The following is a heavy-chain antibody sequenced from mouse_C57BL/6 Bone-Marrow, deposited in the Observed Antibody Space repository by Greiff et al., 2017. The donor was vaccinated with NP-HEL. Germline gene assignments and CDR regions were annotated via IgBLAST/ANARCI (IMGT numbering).Heavy chain of an antibody. CDR1: GYAFSSSW. V-gene: IGHV1-82*01. CDR3: VYYSNYVGFAY. D-gene: IGHD2-5*01. Sequence: QVQLQQSGPELVKPGASVKISCKASGYAFSSSWMNWVKQRPGKGLEWIGRIYPGDGDTNYNGKFKGKATLTADKSSSTAYMQLSSLTSEDSAVYFCVYYSNYVGFAYWGQGTLVTVSA. J-gene: IGHJ3*01. CDR2: IYPGDGDT.